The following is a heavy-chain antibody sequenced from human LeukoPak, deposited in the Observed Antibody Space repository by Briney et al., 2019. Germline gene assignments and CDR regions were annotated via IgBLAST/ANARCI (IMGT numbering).Heavy chain of an antibody. CDR2: IIPDGSST. J-gene: IGHJ4*02. Sequence: PGGSLRLSCAASGFPFSSYWMHWVRQAPGEGLVWVSVIIPDGSSTTYADSVKGRFTISRDNAKNTLYLQMNSLRAEDTAIYFCVRLGGNYEYWGQGTLVTVPS. CDR1: GFPFSSYW. CDR3: VRLGGNYEY. V-gene: IGHV3-74*01. D-gene: IGHD3-16*01.